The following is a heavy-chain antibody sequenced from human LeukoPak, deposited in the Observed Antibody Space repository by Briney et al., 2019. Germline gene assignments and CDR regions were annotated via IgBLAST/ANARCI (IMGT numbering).Heavy chain of an antibody. CDR3: AKAYSYGLDY. CDR1: GFTFSDYN. CDR2: ISSRSSTI. D-gene: IGHD5-18*01. J-gene: IGHJ4*02. V-gene: IGHV3-48*01. Sequence: GGSLRLSCTASGFTFSDYNMNWVRQAPGKGPEWVSHISSRSSTIYYADSVKGRFTISRDNSKNTLYLQMNSPRAEDTAVYYCAKAYSYGLDYWGQGTLVTVSS.